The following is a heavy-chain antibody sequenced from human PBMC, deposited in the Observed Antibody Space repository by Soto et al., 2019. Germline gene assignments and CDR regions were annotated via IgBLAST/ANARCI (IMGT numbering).Heavy chain of an antibody. Sequence: SETLSLTCTVSGGSIHDYYWVWIRQPPGRGLEWIGSIFYTGSTDYNPSLKSRVTLSLATSKNQFSLNLSSVTAADTAVYYCARVNRGAFDHWGQGALVTVSS. V-gene: IGHV4-59*01. J-gene: IGHJ4*02. CDR3: ARVNRGAFDH. CDR1: GGSIHDYY. CDR2: IFYTGST.